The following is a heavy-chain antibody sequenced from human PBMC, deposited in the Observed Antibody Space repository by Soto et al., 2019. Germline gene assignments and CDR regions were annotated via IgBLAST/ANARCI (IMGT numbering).Heavy chain of an antibody. D-gene: IGHD3-16*01. J-gene: IGHJ4*02. CDR3: ARHAGYDFVWGECDGSDY. Sequence: QLQLQESGPGLVKPSETLSLACTVSAGSISSNSYYWDWIRQPPGKGLVWIGCLFYSGATYHNLDIQSRVTISVDTMKNQFSLLRSSVAAADTAVYYCARHAGYDFVWGECDGSDYCGQGTLVTVSS. CDR1: AGSISSNSYY. V-gene: IGHV4-39*01. CDR2: LFYSGAT.